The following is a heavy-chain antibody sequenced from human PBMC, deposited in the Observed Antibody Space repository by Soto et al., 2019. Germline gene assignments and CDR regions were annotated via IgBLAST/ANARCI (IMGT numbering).Heavy chain of an antibody. D-gene: IGHD2-15*01. CDR2: INIGNGNT. CDR3: AREPLCGGRCYDNYFDP. V-gene: IGHV1-3*04. CDR1: GYTFTYYP. J-gene: IGHJ5*02. Sequence: ASVKVSCKASGYTFTYYPIHWVRQAPGQRLEWMGWINIGNGNTASSQKFQDRVTITRETSASTAYMELTSLRSEDTAVYYCAREPLCGGRCYDNYFDPWGQGTLVTVS.